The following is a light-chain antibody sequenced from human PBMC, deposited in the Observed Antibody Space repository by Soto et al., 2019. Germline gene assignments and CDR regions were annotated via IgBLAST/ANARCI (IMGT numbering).Light chain of an antibody. V-gene: IGLV2-14*01. CDR3: CSGRSSITHV. J-gene: IGLJ1*01. Sequence: QSALTQPASVSGSPGQSITISCTGSSSDVGGYNYVSWHQQHPGKAPKLMIYDVSSRPSGVSNRFSASKSGNTSSLTISGLPEEEEADYYCCSGRSSITHVFGTGTKLTVL. CDR2: DVS. CDR1: SSDVGGYNY.